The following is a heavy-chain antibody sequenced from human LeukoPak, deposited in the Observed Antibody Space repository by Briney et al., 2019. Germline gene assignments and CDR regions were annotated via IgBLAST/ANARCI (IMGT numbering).Heavy chain of an antibody. J-gene: IGHJ4*02. Sequence: AGGSLRLSCAASGFTFSSYGMHWVRQAPGKGLEWVAVISYDGSNKYYADSVKGRFTISRDNSKNTLYLQMNSLRAEDKAVYYCAKDPGSSGWYLRYWGQGTLVTVSS. CDR3: AKDPGSSGWYLRY. CDR2: ISYDGSNK. D-gene: IGHD6-19*01. V-gene: IGHV3-30*18. CDR1: GFTFSSYG.